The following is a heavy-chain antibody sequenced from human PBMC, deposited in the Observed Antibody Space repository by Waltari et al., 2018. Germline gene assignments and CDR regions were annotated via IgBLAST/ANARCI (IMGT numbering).Heavy chain of an antibody. J-gene: IGHJ4*02. CDR3: ARGPLYSSSAAFYFDY. CDR1: GGSFSGYY. CDR2: INHSGST. Sequence: QVQLQQWGAGLLKPSETLSLTCAVYGGSFSGYYWSWIRQPPGKGLEWIGEINHSGSTNYNPSLKSRVTISVDTSKNQFSLKLSSVTAADTAVYYCARGPLYSSSAAFYFDYWGQGTLVTVSS. D-gene: IGHD6-6*01. V-gene: IGHV4-34*01.